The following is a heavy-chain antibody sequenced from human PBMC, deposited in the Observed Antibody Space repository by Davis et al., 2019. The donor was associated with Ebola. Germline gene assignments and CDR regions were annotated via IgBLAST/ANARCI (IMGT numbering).Heavy chain of an antibody. J-gene: IGHJ4*02. CDR2: IYHSGST. CDR3: ARDGLLGYYFDY. CDR1: GGSISSGGYS. D-gene: IGHD1-26*01. V-gene: IGHV4-30-2*05. Sequence: SETLSLTCAVSGGSISSGGYSWSWIRQPPGKGLEWIGYIYHSGSTYYNPSLKSRVTISVDTSKNQFSLKLSSVTAADTAVYYCARDGLLGYYFDYWGQGTLVTVSS.